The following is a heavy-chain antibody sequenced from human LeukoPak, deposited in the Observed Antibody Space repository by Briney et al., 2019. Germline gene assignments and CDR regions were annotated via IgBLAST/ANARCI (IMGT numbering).Heavy chain of an antibody. CDR1: GGSISSGAYS. D-gene: IGHD2-15*01. V-gene: IGHV4-30-2*01. Sequence: SETLSLTCAVSGGSISSGAYSWSWIRQPPGKGLEWIGYIYHSGSTYYNPSLKSRVTISVDRSKNQFSLKLSSVTAADTAVYYCGRVAGAAEFDYWGQGTLVTVSS. J-gene: IGHJ4*02. CDR3: GRVAGAAEFDY. CDR2: IYHSGST.